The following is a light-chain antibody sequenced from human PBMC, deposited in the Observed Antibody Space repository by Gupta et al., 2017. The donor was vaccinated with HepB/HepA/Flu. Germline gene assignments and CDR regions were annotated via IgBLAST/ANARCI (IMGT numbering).Light chain of an antibody. J-gene: IGKJ1*01. CDR3: QHLGKT. CDR2: GEA. CDR1: QSVSSN. V-gene: IGKV3-15*01. Sequence: EIVMTQSPATLSVSPGERATLSCRASQSVSSNLAWYQQKPGQAHRLLIYGEATRATGITDRVSGSGXGTGFTXTISSLTSQDFAGEDCQHLGKTFGXGTKVELK.